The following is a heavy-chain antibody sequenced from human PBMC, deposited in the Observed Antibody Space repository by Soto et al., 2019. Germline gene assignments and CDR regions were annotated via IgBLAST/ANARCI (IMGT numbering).Heavy chain of an antibody. D-gene: IGHD6-19*01. CDR1: GGSVITSTCC. J-gene: IGHJ6*02. V-gene: IGHV4-61*01. CDR3: ARGEKYTGGWDVTHYYGMDV. CDR2: NRETADT. Sequence: QVLLQESGPGLVKPSETLSLTCSVSGGSVITSTCCWTWIRKAPRQGLEWIGDNRETADTNYNPSLTSRVSISIDSSENKFTLNRRSVTAADSAIYYCARGEKYTGGWDVTHYYGMDVWCQGPAVTVSS.